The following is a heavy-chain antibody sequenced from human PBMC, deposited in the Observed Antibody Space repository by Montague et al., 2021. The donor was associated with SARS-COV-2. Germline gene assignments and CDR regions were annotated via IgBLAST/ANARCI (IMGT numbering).Heavy chain of an antibody. Sequence: SETLSLTCAVHGTSFSGYYWNWIRQPPGKGLEWIGEINHGGSTKYSPSLKSRLTISADTSKNQFSPKLTPVAAADTAVYYCARLRDGVVPSPILGVGPYYSYYYMDVWGRGTTVTVSS. D-gene: IGHD3-10*01. J-gene: IGHJ6*03. CDR3: ARLRDGVVPSPILGVGPYYSYYYMDV. V-gene: IGHV4-34*01. CDR1: GTSFSGYY. CDR2: INHGGST.